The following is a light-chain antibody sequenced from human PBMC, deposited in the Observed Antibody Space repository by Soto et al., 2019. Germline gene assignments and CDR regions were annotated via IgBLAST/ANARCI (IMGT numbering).Light chain of an antibody. CDR3: QQYGNWPPIT. V-gene: IGKV3-15*01. CDR1: QSVRIN. Sequence: VMTQSPATLSLSAGDRATLSCRGSQSVRINLAWYQQKPRQAPRLLIYDAYTRATGIPARFSGSGSGTEFTLTITSLQSEDFAVYYCQQYGNWPPITCGQGTRLEIK. CDR2: DAY. J-gene: IGKJ5*01.